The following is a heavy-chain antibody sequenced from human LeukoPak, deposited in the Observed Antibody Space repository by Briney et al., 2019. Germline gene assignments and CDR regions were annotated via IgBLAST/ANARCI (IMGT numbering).Heavy chain of an antibody. CDR2: ISGSGGST. V-gene: IGHV3-23*01. CDR3: AKFKPPIVGRAGFDY. J-gene: IGHJ4*02. Sequence: GGSLRLSCAASGLTFSSYAMSWVRQAPGKGLEWVSAISGSGGSTYYADSVEGRYTISRDNSKNTLFVQINSQRAEDTAVYYCAKFKPPIVGRAGFDYWGQGTRVTVSS. D-gene: IGHD3-16*02. CDR1: GLTFSSYA.